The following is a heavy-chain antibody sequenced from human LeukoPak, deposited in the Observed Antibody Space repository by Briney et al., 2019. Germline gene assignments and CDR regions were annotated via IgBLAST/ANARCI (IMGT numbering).Heavy chain of an antibody. J-gene: IGHJ3*02. CDR1: GFTVSSNY. CDR2: IYSGGST. D-gene: IGHD4-17*01. Sequence: PGGSLRLSCAASGFTVSSNYMSWVRQAPGKGLEWVSVIYSGGSTYYADSVKGRFTISRDNSKNTLYLQMNSLRAEDTAVYYCARDSKDYGDYESGYAFDIWGQGTMVTVSS. V-gene: IGHV3-66*02. CDR3: ARDSKDYGDYESGYAFDI.